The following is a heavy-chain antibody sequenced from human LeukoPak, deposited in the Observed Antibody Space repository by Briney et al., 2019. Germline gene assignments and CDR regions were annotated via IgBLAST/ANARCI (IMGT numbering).Heavy chain of an antibody. V-gene: IGHV3-74*01. D-gene: IGHD6-13*01. J-gene: IGHJ4*02. Sequence: GGSLRLSCAASGFTFSSYWMHWVRQAPGKGLVWVSRINSDGSSTTYADSVKGRFTISRDNAKNSLYLQMNSQRAEDTALYYCAKGPSRVAAAGYFDYWGQGTLVTVSS. CDR3: AKGPSRVAAAGYFDY. CDR2: INSDGSST. CDR1: GFTFSSYW.